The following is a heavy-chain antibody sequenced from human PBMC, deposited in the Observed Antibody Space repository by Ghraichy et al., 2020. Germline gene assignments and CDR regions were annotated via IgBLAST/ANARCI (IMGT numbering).Heavy chain of an antibody. CDR1: GVSISTNY. Sequence: SENLSLTCTVSGVSISTNYWSWIREPPGKGLEWIGYIYDSGSTNYNPSLKSRVTISVDTSKNQVSLKLSSVTAADTAVYYCARDRPGDGGSDYWGQGTLVTVSS. V-gene: IGHV4-59*01. J-gene: IGHJ4*02. CDR2: IYDSGST. CDR3: ARDRPGDGGSDY. D-gene: IGHD7-27*01.